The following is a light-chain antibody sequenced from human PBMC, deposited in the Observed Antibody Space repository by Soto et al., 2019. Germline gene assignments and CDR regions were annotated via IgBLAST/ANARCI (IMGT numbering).Light chain of an antibody. CDR3: QQYYVTPLT. V-gene: IGKV4-1*01. Sequence: DIVMTQSPDSLAVSLGETATINCKSSRSVLYDSNRRHNVAWYQHKPGQPPKLLIHWASSRESGVPDRFRGSGSGTDFTLTISSLQAEDVAVYYCQQYYVTPLTFGPGTKVDIK. J-gene: IGKJ3*01. CDR2: WAS. CDR1: RSVLYDSNRRHN.